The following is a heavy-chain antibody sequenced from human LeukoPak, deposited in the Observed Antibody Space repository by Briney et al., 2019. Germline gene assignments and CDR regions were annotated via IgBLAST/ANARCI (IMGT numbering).Heavy chain of an antibody. V-gene: IGHV3-74*01. Sequence: PGGSLRLSCAASGFTFSSYWMHWVRQAPGKGLVWVSRINSDGSSTSYADSVKGRFTISRDNAKNTLYLQMNSLRAEDTAVYYCASEGWNYGNWFDPWGQGTLVTVSS. CDR1: GFTFSSYW. CDR2: INSDGSST. D-gene: IGHD1-7*01. J-gene: IGHJ5*02. CDR3: ASEGWNYGNWFDP.